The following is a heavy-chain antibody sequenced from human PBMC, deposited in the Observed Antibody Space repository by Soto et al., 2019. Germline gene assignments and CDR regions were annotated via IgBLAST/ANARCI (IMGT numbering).Heavy chain of an antibody. Sequence: EVQLVQSGAEVKKPGESLRISCKGSGYSFTSYWISWVRQMPGKGLEWMGRIDPSDSYTNYSPSFQGHVTISADKSISTAYLQWSRMKASDTDMYYCARLAMATRRGYYGMDVWGQGTTVTVSS. V-gene: IGHV5-10-1*01. CDR3: ARLAMATRRGYYGMDV. CDR2: IDPSDSYT. CDR1: GYSFTSYW. D-gene: IGHD5-12*01. J-gene: IGHJ6*02.